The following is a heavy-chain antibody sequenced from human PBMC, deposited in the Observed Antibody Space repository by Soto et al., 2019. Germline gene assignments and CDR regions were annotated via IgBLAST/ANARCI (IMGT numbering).Heavy chain of an antibody. J-gene: IGHJ6*02. Sequence: ASVKASCKASGDTFTSYAMHWVRQAPEQRLEWMGWINAGNGNTKYSQKFQGRVTITRDTSASTAYMELSSLRSEDTAVYYCARSDYSNGELQYYYYGMDVWGQGTTVTVSS. CDR1: GDTFTSYA. V-gene: IGHV1-3*01. CDR3: ARSDYSNGELQYYYYGMDV. D-gene: IGHD4-4*01. CDR2: INAGNGNT.